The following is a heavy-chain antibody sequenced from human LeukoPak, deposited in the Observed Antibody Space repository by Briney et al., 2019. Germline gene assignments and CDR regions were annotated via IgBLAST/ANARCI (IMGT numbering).Heavy chain of an antibody. Sequence: SETLSLTCSVSGVSITSNYWSWIRQPPGKGLEWLGYTHHSGATSYNPSLKSRGTMSLDTSNNQFSLKLSSVTAAATAVYYCARSSGRSYGDFDYWGQGNLVTVSS. J-gene: IGHJ4*02. CDR2: THHSGAT. CDR1: GVSITSNY. CDR3: ARSSGRSYGDFDY. V-gene: IGHV4-59*01. D-gene: IGHD5-18*01.